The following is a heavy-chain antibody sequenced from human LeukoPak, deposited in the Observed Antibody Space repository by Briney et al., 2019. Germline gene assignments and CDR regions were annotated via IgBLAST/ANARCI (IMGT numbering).Heavy chain of an antibody. CDR2: INPNSGGT. Sequence: ASVKVSCKASGYSFIDYYMHWVRQAPGQGLEWMGWINPNSGGTNYAQKFQGRVTMTRDTSITTTHLELSRLRSDDTAVYYCARGKRIHLWDGFDPWGQGTLVTVSS. CDR1: GYSFIDYY. D-gene: IGHD5-18*01. J-gene: IGHJ5*02. V-gene: IGHV1-2*02. CDR3: ARGKRIHLWDGFDP.